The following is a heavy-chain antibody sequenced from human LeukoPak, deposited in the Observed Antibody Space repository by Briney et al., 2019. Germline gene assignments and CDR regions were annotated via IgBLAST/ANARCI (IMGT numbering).Heavy chain of an antibody. Sequence: PSETLPLTCTVSGDSISSYYWSWIRQPPGKGLDWIGYIYYTGTTNYNPSLKSRLTISVDTSKSQFSLRLSSVTAADTAVYYCARRLTTGTNDYWGQGTLVTVSS. CDR1: GDSISSYY. D-gene: IGHD1-7*01. CDR3: ARRLTTGTNDY. J-gene: IGHJ4*02. V-gene: IGHV4-59*08. CDR2: IYYTGTT.